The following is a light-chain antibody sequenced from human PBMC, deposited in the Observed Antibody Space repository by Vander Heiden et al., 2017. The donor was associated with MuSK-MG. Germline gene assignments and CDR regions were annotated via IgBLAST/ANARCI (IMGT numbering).Light chain of an antibody. CDR3: CSYAGSYTYV. CDR1: SSDVGGYNY. J-gene: IGLJ1*01. CDR2: DVS. V-gene: IGLV2-11*01. Sequence: SALPQPGSVSGSPGQSVTISCTGTSSDVGGYNYVSWYQQHPGKAPKLMIYDVSKRPSGVPDRFSGSKSGNTASLTISGLQAEDEADYYCCSYAGSYTYVFGTGTKVTVL.